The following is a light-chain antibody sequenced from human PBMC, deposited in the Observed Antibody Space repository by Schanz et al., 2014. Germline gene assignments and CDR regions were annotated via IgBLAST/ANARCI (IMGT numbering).Light chain of an antibody. CDR2: DVY. CDR1: SSDVGAYNH. J-gene: IGLJ3*02. CDR3: SSHTTDTTWL. Sequence: QFALTQPASVSGSPGQSITISCTGTSSDVGAYNHVSWYQQHPGKAPKLIIYDVYNRPSGVSNRFSASKSGNTASLTISGLQAEDEADYYCSSHTTDTTWLFGGGTKLTVL. V-gene: IGLV2-14*03.